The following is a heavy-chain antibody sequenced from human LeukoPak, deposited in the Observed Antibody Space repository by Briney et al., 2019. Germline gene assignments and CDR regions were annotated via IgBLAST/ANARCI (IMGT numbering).Heavy chain of an antibody. Sequence: ASVKVSCKASGYTFTGYYMHWVRQAPGQGLEWMGRINPNSGGTNYAQKFQGRVTITADESTSTAYMELSSLRSEDTAVYYCASGWEDSGSYWNFDYWGQGTLVTVSS. CDR3: ASGWEDSGSYWNFDY. J-gene: IGHJ4*02. D-gene: IGHD1-26*01. CDR2: INPNSGGT. CDR1: GYTFTGYY. V-gene: IGHV1-2*06.